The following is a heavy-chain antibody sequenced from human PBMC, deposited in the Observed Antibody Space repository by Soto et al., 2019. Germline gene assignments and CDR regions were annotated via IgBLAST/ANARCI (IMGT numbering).Heavy chain of an antibody. CDR1: GFTFSSYE. CDR3: ARGTPYYYDSSGYYFGAFDI. D-gene: IGHD3-22*01. CDR2: ISASGGTI. V-gene: IGHV3-48*03. Sequence: GGSLRLSCAVSGFTFSSYEMNWVRQAPGKGLEWLSYISASGGTIYYADSVKGRFTISRDNAKTSLYLQMNSLRVEDTAVYYCARGTPYYYDSSGYYFGAFDIWGQGTMVTVSS. J-gene: IGHJ3*02.